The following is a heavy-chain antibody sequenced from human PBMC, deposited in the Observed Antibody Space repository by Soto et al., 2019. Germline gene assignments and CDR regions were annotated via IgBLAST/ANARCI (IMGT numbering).Heavy chain of an antibody. Sequence: QVQLAESGGGVVQPGRSLSLSCVASGFTFSSSGMHWVRQAPGKGLEWVAVIWSDGSKKYYADSVKGRFTISRDNSKNTLYLQMNSLRVEDTAVYYCARDKGASPFDIWGQGTMVTVSS. J-gene: IGHJ3*02. CDR1: GFTFSSSG. CDR2: IWSDGSKK. V-gene: IGHV3-33*01. CDR3: ARDKGASPFDI.